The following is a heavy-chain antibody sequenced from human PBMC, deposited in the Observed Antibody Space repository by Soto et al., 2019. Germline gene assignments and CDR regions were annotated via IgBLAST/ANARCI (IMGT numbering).Heavy chain of an antibody. J-gene: IGHJ3*01. D-gene: IGHD2-21*01. Sequence: PGGSLRLSCVASGFTFSNYWMSWVRQAPGKGLEWLANMKEDGDEKHYVDSVKGRFTISRDTAKNSVYLQMTSLRVDDTAVYFRARENPFFLIVRERNALDLWGQGTRVTVSS. CDR3: ARENPFFLIVRERNALDL. CDR1: GFTFSNYW. CDR2: MKEDGDEK. V-gene: IGHV3-7*03.